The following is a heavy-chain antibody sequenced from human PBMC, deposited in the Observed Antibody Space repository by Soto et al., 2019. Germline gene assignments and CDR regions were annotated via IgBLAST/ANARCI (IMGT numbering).Heavy chain of an antibody. CDR1: GFNFSNYI. CDR3: ANGTGDPTYYYGMDV. J-gene: IGHJ6*02. Sequence: PGGSLRLSCSASGFNFSNYIMNWVRQAPGKGLEWVSVIGSSGSGAYYAESVQGRFTITRDNSKNMVYLYMRSLRGDDTALYYCANGTGDPTYYYGMDVWGQGTTVTVSS. CDR2: IGSSGSGA. D-gene: IGHD3-10*01. V-gene: IGHV3-23*01.